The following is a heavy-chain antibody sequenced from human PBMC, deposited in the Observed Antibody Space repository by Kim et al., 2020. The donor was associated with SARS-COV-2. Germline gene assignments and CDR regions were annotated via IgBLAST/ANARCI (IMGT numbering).Heavy chain of an antibody. CDR2: ISSDGGST. CDR3: VTRNYYNSGSYYEGAPFDF. Sequence: GGSLRLSCSASGFTFSNYAMHWVRQAPGKGLEYVSAISSDGGSTYYADSVKGRFTISRDNSKNMLYVQMSSLRVEHTAIYYCVTRNYYNSGSYYEGAPFDFWGQGTLVTVSS. V-gene: IGHV3-64*05. CDR1: GFTFSNYA. D-gene: IGHD3-10*01. J-gene: IGHJ4*02.